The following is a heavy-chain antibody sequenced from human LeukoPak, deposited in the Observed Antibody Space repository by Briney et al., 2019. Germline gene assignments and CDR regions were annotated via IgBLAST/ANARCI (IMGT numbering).Heavy chain of an antibody. CDR1: GASIDRSSYY. CDR3: ARDHDGDYFFDY. CDR2: VYYSGST. V-gene: IGHV4-39*07. D-gene: IGHD4-17*01. J-gene: IGHJ4*02. Sequence: SETLSLTCSVSGASIDRSSYYWGWIRQPPGKGLEWIGSVYYSGSTYYNPSLKSRVTISVDTSKNQFSLKLSSVTAADTAVYYCARDHDGDYFFDYWGQGTLVTVSS.